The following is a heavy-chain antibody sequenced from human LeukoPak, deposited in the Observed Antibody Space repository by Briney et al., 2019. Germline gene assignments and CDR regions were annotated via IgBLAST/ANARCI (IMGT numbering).Heavy chain of an antibody. J-gene: IGHJ1*01. CDR3: ARDGCSSTSCYTYEYFQH. CDR1: GGSISSYY. D-gene: IGHD2-2*02. CDR2: IYTSGST. Sequence: SETLSLTCTVSGGSISSYYWSWIRQPAGKGLEWIGRIYTSGSTNYNPSLKSRVTMSVDTSKNQFSLKLSSVTAADTAVCYCARDGCSSTSCYTYEYFQHWGQGTLVTVSS. V-gene: IGHV4-4*07.